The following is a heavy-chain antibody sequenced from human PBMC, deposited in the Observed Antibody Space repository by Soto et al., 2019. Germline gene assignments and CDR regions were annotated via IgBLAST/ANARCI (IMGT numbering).Heavy chain of an antibody. Sequence: PGESLKNSCHGSGYSFASYWIGWVRQMPGKDLEWMGIIYPGDSDTRYSPSFQGQVTISADKSLRTAYLQWTSLKASDTALYYCARTRSFTLGFYYDGMDVWGQGTTVTVSS. D-gene: IGHD6-6*01. V-gene: IGHV5-51*01. CDR1: GYSFASYW. J-gene: IGHJ6*02. CDR3: ARTRSFTLGFYYDGMDV. CDR2: IYPGDSDT.